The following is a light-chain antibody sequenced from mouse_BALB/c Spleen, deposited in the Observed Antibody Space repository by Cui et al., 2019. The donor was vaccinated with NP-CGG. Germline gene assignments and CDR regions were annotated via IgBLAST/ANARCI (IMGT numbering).Light chain of an antibody. CDR1: TGAVTTYNY. CDR2: GTN. CDR3: ALWYSNHWV. Sequence: QAFVTQEPALTTSPGETVTLTCRSSTGAVTTYNYANWVQEKPDHLFTGLIGGTNNRAPGVPARFSGYLIGDKAALTITGAQTEDEAIYFCALWYSNHWVFGGGTKLTVL. V-gene: IGLV1*01. J-gene: IGLJ1*01.